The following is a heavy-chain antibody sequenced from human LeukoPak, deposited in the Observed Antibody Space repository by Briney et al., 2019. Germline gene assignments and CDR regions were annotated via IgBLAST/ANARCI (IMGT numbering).Heavy chain of an antibody. Sequence: NPSETLSLTCTVSGGSISSGDYYWSWIRQPPGKGLEWIGYIYYSGSTYYNPSLKSRVTISVDTSKNQFSLKLSSVTAADTAVYYCARGILLKWLFRRWFDPWGQGTLVTVSS. J-gene: IGHJ5*02. D-gene: IGHD3-3*01. CDR1: GGSISSGDYY. CDR2: IYYSGST. CDR3: ARGILLKWLFRRWFDP. V-gene: IGHV4-30-4*08.